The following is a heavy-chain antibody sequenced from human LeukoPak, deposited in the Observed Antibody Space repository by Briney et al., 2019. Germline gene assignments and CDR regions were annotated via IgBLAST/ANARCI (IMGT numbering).Heavy chain of an antibody. CDR2: IYYSGST. J-gene: IGHJ4*02. V-gene: IGHV4-31*03. Sequence: SETLSLTCTVSGGSISSGGYYWSWIRQHPGKGLEWIGYIYYSGSTYHNPSLKSRVTISVDTSKNQFSLKLSSVTAADTAVYYCARGVGATRIFDYWGQGTLVTVSS. CDR3: ARGVGATRIFDY. CDR1: GGSISSGGYY. D-gene: IGHD1-26*01.